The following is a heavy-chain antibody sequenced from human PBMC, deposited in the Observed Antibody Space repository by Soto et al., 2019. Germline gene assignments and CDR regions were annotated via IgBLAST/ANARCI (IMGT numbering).Heavy chain of an antibody. CDR2: ITWNSGNI. CDR1: GVTFDDYA. Sequence: EVQLVESGGGLVRPGRSLRLSCTASGVTFDDYAMHWVRQAPGRGLEWVSGITWNSGNIAYADSVKGRFTIARDDDNNSLYLQMNSLRPEDTALYYCVKDSYADFHRVLSTAEYFFDYWGHGTLVTVSS. CDR3: VKDSYADFHRVLSTAEYFFDY. J-gene: IGHJ4*01. V-gene: IGHV3-9*01. D-gene: IGHD2-2*01.